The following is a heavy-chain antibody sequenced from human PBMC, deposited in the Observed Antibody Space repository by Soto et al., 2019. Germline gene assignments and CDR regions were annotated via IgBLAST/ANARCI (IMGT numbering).Heavy chain of an antibody. J-gene: IGHJ3*02. D-gene: IGHD3-16*01. CDR3: VKDSFDYLEHLGMGTFDI. CDR1: GFTFDNYA. Sequence: PGGSLRLSCTASGFTFDNYAMHWVRQAPGKGLEWVSGITWNSGYIGYADSVAGRFTLSRDNAKNSLHLQMNSLRPEDTALYYCVKDSFDYLEHLGMGTFDIWGQGTMVTVSS. CDR2: ITWNSGYI. V-gene: IGHV3-9*01.